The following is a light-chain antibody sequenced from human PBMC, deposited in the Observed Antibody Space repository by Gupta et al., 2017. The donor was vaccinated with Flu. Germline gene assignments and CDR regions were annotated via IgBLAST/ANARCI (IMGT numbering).Light chain of an antibody. V-gene: IGKV1-5*03. J-gene: IGKJ3*01. CDR1: QSIGNF. Sequence: DIQMTQSPSTLSASVGDRVTMTCRASQSIGNFLALYQQKPGKAPKLLIYKTSNLEDGVPSRFSGSGSRTEVTLTISSLQPDDFATYYCQRYNSYFGPGTKVEVK. CDR3: QRYNSY. CDR2: KTS.